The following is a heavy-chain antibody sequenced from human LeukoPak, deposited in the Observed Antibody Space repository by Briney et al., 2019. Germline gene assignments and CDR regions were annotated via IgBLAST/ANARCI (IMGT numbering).Heavy chain of an antibody. D-gene: IGHD2-2*01. CDR1: GYTFTIYG. Sequence: ASVTVSFTASGYTFTIYGIGWVRRAPGQGLEWIGWSSAYIGNTNYAQKLPARVTMTTATSTSTAYMELRRLRSAVTAVYYCARDHHIVVVPAAASGGWFDLWGQGTLVTVSS. J-gene: IGHJ5*02. CDR3: ARDHHIVVVPAAASGGWFDL. CDR2: SSAYIGNT. V-gene: IGHV1-18*01.